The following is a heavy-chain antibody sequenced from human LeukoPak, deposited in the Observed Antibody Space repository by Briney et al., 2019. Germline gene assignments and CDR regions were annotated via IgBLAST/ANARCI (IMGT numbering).Heavy chain of an antibody. J-gene: IGHJ4*02. Sequence: PGGSLRLSCAASGFTVSSNYMSWVRQAPGKGLEWVAVISYDGSNKYYADSVKGRFTISRDNSKNTLYLQMNSLRAEDTAVYYCARDFDFWSLKYYFDYWGQGTLVTVSS. CDR3: ARDFDFWSLKYYFDY. D-gene: IGHD3-3*01. CDR2: ISYDGSNK. CDR1: GFTVSSNY. V-gene: IGHV3-30-3*01.